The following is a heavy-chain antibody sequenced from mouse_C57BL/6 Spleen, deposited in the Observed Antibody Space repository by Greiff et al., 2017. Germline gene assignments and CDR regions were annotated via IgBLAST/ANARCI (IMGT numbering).Heavy chain of an antibody. D-gene: IGHD3-1*01. CDR3: ARSGYFDY. CDR1: GYSFTDYN. J-gene: IGHJ2*01. Sequence: VQLQQSGPELVKPGASVKISCKASGYSFTDYNMNWVKQTNGKRLVWIGVINPNYGTTSYNQMFKGNATFTVDQSSSTAYMQLNSLTSEDSAVDYCARSGYFDYWGQGTTLTVSS. V-gene: IGHV1-39*01. CDR2: INPNYGTT.